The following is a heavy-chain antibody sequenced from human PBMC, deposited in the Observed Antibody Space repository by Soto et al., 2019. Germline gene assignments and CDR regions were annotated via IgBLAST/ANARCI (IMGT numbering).Heavy chain of an antibody. CDR3: AKAGVGLVPAAMSFDY. CDR1: GFTFSSYA. CDR2: ISGSGGST. J-gene: IGHJ4*02. D-gene: IGHD2-2*01. V-gene: IGHV3-23*01. Sequence: EVQLLESGGGLVQPGGSLRLSCAASGFTFSSYAMSWVRQAPGKGLEWVSAISGSGGSTYYADSVKGRFTISRDNSKNTLYLQMNSVRPEDTAVYYCAKAGVGLVPAAMSFDYWGQGTRVTVSS.